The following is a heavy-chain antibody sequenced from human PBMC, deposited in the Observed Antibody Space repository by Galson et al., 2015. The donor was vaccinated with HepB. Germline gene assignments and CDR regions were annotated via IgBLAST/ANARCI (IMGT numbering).Heavy chain of an antibody. CDR1: GFTFSNYG. CDR2: ISYDGSNK. Sequence: SLRLSCAASGFTFSNYGMHWVRQAPGKGLEWVAVISYDGSNKYYADSVKGRFTISRDNSKNTLYLQMNSLRAEDTALCYCAKDPYLYSALAGTMAGFDYRGQGTLVTVSS. J-gene: IGHJ4*02. D-gene: IGHD6-19*01. V-gene: IGHV3-30*18. CDR3: AKDPYLYSALAGTMAGFDY.